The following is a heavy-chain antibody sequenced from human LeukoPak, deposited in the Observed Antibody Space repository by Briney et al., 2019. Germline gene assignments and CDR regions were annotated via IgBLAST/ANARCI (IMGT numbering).Heavy chain of an antibody. CDR3: AGLEGRYATGLHTGFYYYFDY. V-gene: IGHV4-4*02. J-gene: IGHJ4*02. CDR1: GGSISSVNL. Sequence: PSGTLSLTCAVSGGSISSVNLWSWVRQPPGKGLARIGEMYLSGTTIYNPSLKSRVNISVDKSKNQFSLKLSSVTAADTAVGYCAGLEGRYATGLHTGFYYYFDYWGQGTLVTVSS. D-gene: IGHD3-16*01. CDR2: MYLSGTT.